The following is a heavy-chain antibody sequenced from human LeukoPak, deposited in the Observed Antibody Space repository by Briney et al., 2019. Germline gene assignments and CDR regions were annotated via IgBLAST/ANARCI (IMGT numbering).Heavy chain of an antibody. CDR2: IWYDGSNK. J-gene: IGHJ4*02. D-gene: IGHD1-1*01. CDR3: ARDRGTNGINDRGYFDY. Sequence: GGSLRLSCAASGFTFSSYWMSWVRQAPGKGLEWVAIIWYDGSNKYYVDSVRGRFTISRDNSRNTLYLQMNSLRAEDTAVYYCARDRGTNGINDRGYFDYWGQGTLVTVSS. V-gene: IGHV3-33*08. CDR1: GFTFSSYW.